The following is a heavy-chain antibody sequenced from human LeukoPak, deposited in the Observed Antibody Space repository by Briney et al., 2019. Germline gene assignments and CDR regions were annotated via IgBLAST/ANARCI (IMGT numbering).Heavy chain of an antibody. CDR1: GFTFSSYE. D-gene: IGHD3-10*01. CDR3: ARGEVLLWFGDFDY. CDR2: ISSSGSTI. V-gene: IGHV3-48*03. Sequence: PGGSLRLSCAASGFTFSSYEMNWVRQAPGKGLEWVSYISSSGSTIYYADSVKGRFTISRDNAKNSLYLQMNSLRAEDTAVYYCARGEVLLWFGDFDYWGQGTLVTVSS. J-gene: IGHJ4*02.